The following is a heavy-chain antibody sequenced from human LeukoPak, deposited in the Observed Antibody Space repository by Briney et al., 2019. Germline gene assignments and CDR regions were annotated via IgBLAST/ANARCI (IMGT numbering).Heavy chain of an antibody. CDR3: ARESGIVGAQSDAFDI. Sequence: ASVKVSCKASGYTFTSYSISWVRQAPGQGLEWMGWISAYNGNTNYAQKLQGRVTMTTDTSTSTAYMELRSLRSDDTAVYYCARESGIVGAQSDAFDIWGQGTMVTVSS. CDR1: GYTFTSYS. CDR2: ISAYNGNT. J-gene: IGHJ3*02. D-gene: IGHD1-26*01. V-gene: IGHV1-18*01.